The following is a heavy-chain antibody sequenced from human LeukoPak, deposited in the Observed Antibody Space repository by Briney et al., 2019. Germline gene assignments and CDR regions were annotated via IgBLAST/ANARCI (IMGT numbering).Heavy chain of an antibody. CDR2: IYTSGSN. D-gene: IGHD1-1*01. J-gene: IGHJ3*02. CDR1: GGSISIYY. CDR3: ARDRYAFDI. V-gene: IGHV4-4*07. Sequence: TSETPSLTCTVSGGSISIYYWSWIWQPAGKGLEWIGRIYTSGSNKYNPSLKSRVTISVDTSKNQFSLKLSSVTAADTAVYYCARDRYAFDIWGQGTMVTVSS.